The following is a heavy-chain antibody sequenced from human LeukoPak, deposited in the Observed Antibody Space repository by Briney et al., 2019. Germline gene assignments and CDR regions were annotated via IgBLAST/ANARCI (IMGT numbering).Heavy chain of an antibody. CDR1: GYTFTSYY. CDR3: AREPHYDSSGYVQSDSRFDP. D-gene: IGHD3-22*01. J-gene: IGHJ5*02. V-gene: IGHV1-46*01. CDR2: INPSGGST. Sequence: GASVNVSCKASGYTFTSYYMHWVRQAPGQGLEWMGIINPSGGSTSYAQKFQGRVTMTRDTSTSTVYMELSSLRSEDTAVYYCAREPHYDSSGYVQSDSRFDPWGQGTLVTVSS.